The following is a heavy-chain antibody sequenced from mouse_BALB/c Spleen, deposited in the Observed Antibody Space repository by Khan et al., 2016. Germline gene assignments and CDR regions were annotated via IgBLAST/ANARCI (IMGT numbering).Heavy chain of an antibody. D-gene: IGHD1-1*01. V-gene: IGHV3-6*02. J-gene: IGHJ4*01. CDR3: AITTVAMDY. CDR2: ISYDGSN. CDR1: GYSITSGYY. Sequence: QLEESGPGLVKPSQSLSLTCSVTGYSITSGYYWNWIRQFPGNKLEWMGYISYDGSNNYNPSLKIRISITRDTSKNQFFLKLNSVTTEDTATYYCAITTVAMDYWGQGTSVTVSS.